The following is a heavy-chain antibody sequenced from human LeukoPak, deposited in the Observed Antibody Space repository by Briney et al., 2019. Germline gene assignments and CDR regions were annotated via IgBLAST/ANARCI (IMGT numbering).Heavy chain of an antibody. Sequence: GGSPRLSCAASGFTFSSYWMSWVRQAPGKGLEWVANIKQDGSEKYYVDSVKGRFTISRDNAKNSLYLQMNSLRAEDTAVYYCARVELLWFGELLSTRPDAFDIWGQGTMVTVSS. V-gene: IGHV3-7*01. CDR3: ARVELLWFGELLSTRPDAFDI. CDR1: GFTFSSYW. CDR2: IKQDGSEK. D-gene: IGHD3-10*01. J-gene: IGHJ3*02.